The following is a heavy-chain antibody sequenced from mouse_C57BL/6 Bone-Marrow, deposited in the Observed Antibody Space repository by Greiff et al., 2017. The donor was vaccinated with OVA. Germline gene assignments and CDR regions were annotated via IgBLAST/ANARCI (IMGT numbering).Heavy chain of an antibody. CDR3: ARRERYYRRAMDY. D-gene: IGHD2-14*01. V-gene: IGHV1-72*01. J-gene: IGHJ4*01. CDR1: GYTFTSYW. CDR2: IDPNSGGT. Sequence: VQLKQPGAELVKPGASVKLSCKASGYTFTSYWMHWVKQRPGRGLEWIGRIDPNSGGTKYNEKFKSKATLTVDKPSSTAYMQLSSLTSEDSAVYYCARRERYYRRAMDYWGQGTSVTVSS.